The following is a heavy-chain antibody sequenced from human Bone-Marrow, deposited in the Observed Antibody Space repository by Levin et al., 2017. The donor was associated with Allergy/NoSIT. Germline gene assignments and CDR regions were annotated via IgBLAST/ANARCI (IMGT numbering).Heavy chain of an antibody. CDR3: AKALDINKYYYYGMDV. D-gene: IGHD3-9*01. Sequence: LSLTCAASGFTFDDYAMHWVRQAPGKGLEWVSGISWNSGSIGYADSVKGRFTISRDNAKNSLYLQMNSLRAEDTALYYCAKALDINKYYYYGMDVWGQGTTVTVSS. J-gene: IGHJ6*02. CDR1: GFTFDDYA. V-gene: IGHV3-9*01. CDR2: ISWNSGSI.